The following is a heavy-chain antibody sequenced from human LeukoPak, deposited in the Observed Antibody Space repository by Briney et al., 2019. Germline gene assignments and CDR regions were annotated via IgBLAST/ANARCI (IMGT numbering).Heavy chain of an antibody. V-gene: IGHV3-9*01. CDR2: ISWNSGSI. J-gene: IGHJ4*02. Sequence: GGSLRLSCAASGFTFDDYAMHWVRQAPGKGLEWVSGISWNSGSIGYADSVKGRFTISRDNAKNSLYLQMNSLRAEDTAVYYCARDRASKWELLGFMDYWGQGTLVTVSS. CDR1: GFTFDDYA. D-gene: IGHD1-26*01. CDR3: ARDRASKWELLGFMDY.